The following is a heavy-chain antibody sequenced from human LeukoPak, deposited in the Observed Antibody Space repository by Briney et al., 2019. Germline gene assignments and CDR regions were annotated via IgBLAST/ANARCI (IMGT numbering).Heavy chain of an antibody. Sequence: PSETLSLTCTVSGGSISSGSYYWSWIRQPAGKGLEWIGRIYTSGSTNYNPSLKSRVTISIDTSKNQVSLKLSSVTAADTAVYYCARDRGTWNDDGFDYWGQGTLVTVSS. CDR1: GGSISSGSYY. J-gene: IGHJ4*02. CDR2: IYTSGST. V-gene: IGHV4-61*02. D-gene: IGHD1-1*01. CDR3: ARDRGTWNDDGFDY.